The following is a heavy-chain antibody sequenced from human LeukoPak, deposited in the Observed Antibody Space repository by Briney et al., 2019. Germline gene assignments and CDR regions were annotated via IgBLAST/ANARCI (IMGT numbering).Heavy chain of an antibody. CDR2: ISSTRTYT. J-gene: IGHJ3*02. Sequence: GGCLRLSCAPSGFTLRSYNMNGVRRAPGRGLGGVSSISSTRTYTYYSDLVKARLTISRDNGKNSLSLQMNSRRAEDTAVYYCARDEAGDLGAVDIWGQGKMVTVSS. D-gene: IGHD3-16*01. CDR3: ARDEAGDLGAVDI. CDR1: GFTLRSYN. V-gene: IGHV3-21*01.